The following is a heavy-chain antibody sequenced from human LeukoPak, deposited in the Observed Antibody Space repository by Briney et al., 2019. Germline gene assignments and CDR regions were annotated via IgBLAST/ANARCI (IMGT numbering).Heavy chain of an antibody. J-gene: IGHJ3*02. D-gene: IGHD1-26*01. CDR1: GFTFSDTW. V-gene: IGHV3-74*01. CDR3: ARGGSYLSAFDI. Sequence: PGGSLRLSCAASGFTFSDTWMHWVRQAPGKGLVWVSRIRSDGSDTRYAESVKGRFTISRDNAKNTLYLQMNSLRAEDTAVYYCARGGSYLSAFDIWGQGTMVTVSS. CDR2: IRSDGSDT.